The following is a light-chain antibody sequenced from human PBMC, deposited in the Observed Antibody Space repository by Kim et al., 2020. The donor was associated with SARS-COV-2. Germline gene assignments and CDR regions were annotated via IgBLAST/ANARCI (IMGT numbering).Light chain of an antibody. J-gene: IGLJ1*01. CDR1: SSDVGGYNY. Sequence: QSINISCSGTSSDVGGYNYVSWYQQHPGKAPKLMIYDVSNRPSGVSNRFSGSKSGNTASLTISGLQAEDEADYYCSSYTSSSTLGVFGTGTKVTVL. CDR2: DVS. CDR3: SSYTSSSTLGV. V-gene: IGLV2-14*03.